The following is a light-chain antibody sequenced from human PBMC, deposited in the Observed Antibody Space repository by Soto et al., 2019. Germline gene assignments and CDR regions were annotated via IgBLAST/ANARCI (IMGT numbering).Light chain of an antibody. V-gene: IGKV3-11*01. CDR3: QQRSNWPPWT. J-gene: IGKJ1*01. CDR2: DAS. Sequence: EIVLTQSPATLSLSPGERATLSCRASQSVSSYLAWYQQKPGQAPRLLIYDASNRATGIPARFSGSGSGTDFTLTISSLEADDFAVYYCQQRSNWPPWTFGRGTKVEIK. CDR1: QSVSSY.